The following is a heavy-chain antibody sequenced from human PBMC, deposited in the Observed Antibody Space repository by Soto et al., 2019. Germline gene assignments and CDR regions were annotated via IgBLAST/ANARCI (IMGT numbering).Heavy chain of an antibody. CDR1: GFTFSSYS. J-gene: IGHJ4*02. Sequence: EVQLVESGGGLVQPGGSLRLSCAASGFTFSSYSMNWVRQAPGKGLEWVSYISSSSSTIYYADSVKGRFTISRDNAKNSLYLQMNSLSADDTAVYYGERDLNYGLFDYWGQGTLVTVSS. V-gene: IGHV3-48*01. CDR3: ERDLNYGLFDY. D-gene: IGHD4-17*01. CDR2: ISSSSSTI.